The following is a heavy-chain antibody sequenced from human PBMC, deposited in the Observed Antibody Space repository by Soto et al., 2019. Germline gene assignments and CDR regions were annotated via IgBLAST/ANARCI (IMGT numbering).Heavy chain of an antibody. CDR2: ISHAGTDK. Sequence: QVQLGESGGGVVQPGRSLRLSCAAYGFTFSSDGIHWVRQAPGKGLEWVALISHAGTDKYYADSVKGRFTISRDTFKNTLYLQMRSLRPQDTAVSYCVKGRYAQLWLEDYGMDVWGQGTPVTV. V-gene: IGHV3-30*18. D-gene: IGHD5-18*01. J-gene: IGHJ6*02. CDR3: VKGRYAQLWLEDYGMDV. CDR1: GFTFSSDG.